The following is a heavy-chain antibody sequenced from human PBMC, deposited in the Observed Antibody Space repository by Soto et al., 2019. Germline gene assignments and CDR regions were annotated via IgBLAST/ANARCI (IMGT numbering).Heavy chain of an antibody. D-gene: IGHD2-21*02. Sequence: ASVKVSCKASGYTFTSYGISWVRQAPGQGLEWMGWISAYNGNTNYAQKLQGRVTMTTDTSTSTAYMELRSLRSDDTAVYYCARDRPLMRVTKGGAHLDAFDIWGQGTMVTVSS. J-gene: IGHJ3*02. CDR1: GYTFTSYG. CDR3: ARDRPLMRVTKGGAHLDAFDI. CDR2: ISAYNGNT. V-gene: IGHV1-18*01.